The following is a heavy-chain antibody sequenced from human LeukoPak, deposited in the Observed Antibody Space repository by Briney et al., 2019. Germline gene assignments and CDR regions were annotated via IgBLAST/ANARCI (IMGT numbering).Heavy chain of an antibody. J-gene: IGHJ4*02. CDR1: GFTFSSYA. CDR3: AKGHDSSGYYAGGYFDY. CDR2: ISGSGGST. Sequence: GGSLRLSCAASGFTFSSYAMSWVRQAPGKGLEWVSAISGSGGSTYYADSVKGRFTISRDNSKNTLYLQMNSLRAEDTAVYYCAKGHDSSGYYAGGYFDYWGQGTLVTVSS. V-gene: IGHV3-23*01. D-gene: IGHD3-22*01.